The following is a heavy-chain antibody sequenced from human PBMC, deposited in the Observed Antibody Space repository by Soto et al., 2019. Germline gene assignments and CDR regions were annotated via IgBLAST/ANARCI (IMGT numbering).Heavy chain of an antibody. D-gene: IGHD4-4*01. Sequence: QVQLVESGGGVVQPGRSLRLSCAASGFTFSRYGMHWCRQAPGKGLERVAVIWYDGSNKYYADSVKGRFTISRDNSTNTLYLQMNSLRAEDTAVYYCARDRNSNPNSKDYYMDVWGKGTPVTVSS. CDR3: ARDRNSNPNSKDYYMDV. V-gene: IGHV3-33*01. CDR2: IWYDGSNK. CDR1: GFTFSRYG. J-gene: IGHJ6*03.